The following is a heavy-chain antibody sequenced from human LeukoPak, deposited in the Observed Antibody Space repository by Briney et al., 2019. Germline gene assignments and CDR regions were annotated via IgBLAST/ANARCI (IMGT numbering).Heavy chain of an antibody. D-gene: IGHD5-24*01. V-gene: IGHV3-21*01. J-gene: IGHJ4*02. CDR2: ISSSSSYI. Sequence: PGGSLRLSCAASGFTFSSYSMNWVRQAPGKGLEWVSSISSSSSYIYYADSVKGRFTISRDNAKNSLYLQMNSLRAEDTAVYYCARETVRDGYLDYWGQGTLVTVSS. CDR3: ARETVRDGYLDY. CDR1: GFTFSSYS.